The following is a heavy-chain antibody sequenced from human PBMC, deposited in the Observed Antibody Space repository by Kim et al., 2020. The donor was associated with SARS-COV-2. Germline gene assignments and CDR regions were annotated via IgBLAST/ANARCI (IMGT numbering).Heavy chain of an antibody. CDR2: INSDGSST. J-gene: IGHJ4*02. V-gene: IGHV3-74*01. CDR1: GFTFSSYW. CDR3: ARENEMATIHFDY. Sequence: GGSLRLSCAASGFTFSSYWIHWVRQAPGKGLVWVSRINSDGSSTTYADSVKGRFTISRDNAKNTLYLQMNSLRAEDTAVYYCARENEMATIHFDYWGQGTLVTVSS.